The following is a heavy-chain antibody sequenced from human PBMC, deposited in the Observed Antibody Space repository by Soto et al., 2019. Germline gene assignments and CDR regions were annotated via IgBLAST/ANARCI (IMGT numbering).Heavy chain of an antibody. Sequence: PSETLSLTCTVSGGSISSGGYYWNWIRQHPGKGLEWIGYIYYSGSTYYNPSLKSRVSISVDTSKNHFSLKLSSVTAADTAVYYCARGNVVAIDYWGQGTLVT. V-gene: IGHV4-31*03. CDR2: IYYSGST. CDR1: GGSISSGGYY. D-gene: IGHD2-21*01. J-gene: IGHJ4*02. CDR3: ARGNVVAIDY.